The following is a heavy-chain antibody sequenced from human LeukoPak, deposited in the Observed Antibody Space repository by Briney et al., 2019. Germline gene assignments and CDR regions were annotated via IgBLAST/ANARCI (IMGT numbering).Heavy chain of an antibody. CDR1: GFTFSNYW. J-gene: IGHJ4*02. D-gene: IGHD2-2*01. CDR3: AREVLDVVEPATNTVDY. CDR2: IYTDGSST. Sequence: GGSLRLSCAASGFTFSNYWMHWVRQAPGKGLVWVSRIYTDGSSTNYADSVKGRFVVSRDNAKNLLFLQMNSLRVEDTALYFCAREVLDVVEPATNTVDYWGQGTRVTVSS. V-gene: IGHV3-74*01.